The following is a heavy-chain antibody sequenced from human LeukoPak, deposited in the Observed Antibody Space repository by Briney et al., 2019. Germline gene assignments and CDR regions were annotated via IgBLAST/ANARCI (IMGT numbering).Heavy chain of an antibody. CDR1: GGSISNYY. CDR2: IYYSGST. V-gene: IGHV4-59*12. CDR3: ARTGKGSFDY. Sequence: SSETLSLTCTVSGGSISNYYWSWIRQPPGKGLEWIGYIYYSGSTNYNPSLKSRVTISVDTSKNQFSLKLSSVTAADTAVYYCARTGKGSFDYWGQGTLVTVS. J-gene: IGHJ4*02.